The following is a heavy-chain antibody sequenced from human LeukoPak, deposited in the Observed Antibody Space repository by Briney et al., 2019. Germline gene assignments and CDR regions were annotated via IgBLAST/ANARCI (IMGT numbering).Heavy chain of an antibody. CDR1: GFTFSSYW. D-gene: IGHD5-12*01. CDR3: ARGSGYAVFDI. V-gene: IGHV3-74*01. J-gene: IGHJ3*02. Sequence: GGSLRLSCAASGFTFSSYWMHWVRQAPGKGLVWVSRINSDGNITSYADSVKGRFTISRDNAKNTLYLLMNSLRAEDTAVYYRARGSGYAVFDIWGQGTMVTVSS. CDR2: INSDGNIT.